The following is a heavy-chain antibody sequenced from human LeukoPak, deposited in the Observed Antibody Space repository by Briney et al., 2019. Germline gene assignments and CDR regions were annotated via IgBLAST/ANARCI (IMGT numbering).Heavy chain of an antibody. CDR3: VRGCSSTSCYPFDY. CDR1: GFNFRXXX. V-gene: IGHV3-74*01. J-gene: IGHJ4*02. D-gene: IGHD2-2*01. CDR2: INYDGST. Sequence: AASGFNFRXXXXNXVXQAPGXXXVXXXRINYDGSTNYAHFVKGRFTISRDDARNTLYMQMNSLRVEDTAVYYCVRGCSSTSCYPFDYWGQGTLVTVSS.